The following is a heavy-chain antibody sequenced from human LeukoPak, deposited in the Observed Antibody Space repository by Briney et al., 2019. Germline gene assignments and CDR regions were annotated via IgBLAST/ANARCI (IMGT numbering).Heavy chain of an antibody. V-gene: IGHV3-21*01. Sequence: GGSLRLSCAAPGFTFSSYSMNWVRQAPGKGLEWVSSISSSSSYIYYADSVKGRFTISRDNAKNSLYLQMNSLRAEDTAVYYCARLPTYGDYGNHAFDIWGQGTMVTVSS. CDR2: ISSSSSYI. CDR3: ARLPTYGDYGNHAFDI. J-gene: IGHJ3*02. CDR1: GFTFSSYS. D-gene: IGHD4-17*01.